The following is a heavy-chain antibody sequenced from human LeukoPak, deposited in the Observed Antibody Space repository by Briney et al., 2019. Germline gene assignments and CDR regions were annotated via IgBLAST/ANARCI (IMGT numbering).Heavy chain of an antibody. CDR1: GFTFSSYG. CDR2: ISYDGSNK. J-gene: IGHJ3*02. V-gene: IGHV3-30*18. Sequence: GGSLRLSCAASGFTFSSYGMHWVRQAPGKGLEWVAVISYDGSNKYYADSVKGRFTISRDNSKNTLYLQMNSLRAEDTALYYCAKDINIRFLEWSPDAFDIWGQGTMVTVSS. CDR3: AKDINIRFLEWSPDAFDI. D-gene: IGHD3-3*01.